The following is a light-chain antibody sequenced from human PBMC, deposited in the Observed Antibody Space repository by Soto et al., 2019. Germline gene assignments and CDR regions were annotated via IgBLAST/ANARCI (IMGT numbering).Light chain of an antibody. V-gene: IGKV1-33*01. CDR2: DAS. J-gene: IGKJ5*01. CDR3: QQYNDLPIT. CDR1: RGVANY. Sequence: DIQMTQSPSSLSASVGDRVTITCQASRGVANYLNWYQQKPGKAPKLLIYDASNLEIGVPSRFSGSGSGTDFSFTISSLQPEDIATYYCQQYNDLPITFGQGTRLESK.